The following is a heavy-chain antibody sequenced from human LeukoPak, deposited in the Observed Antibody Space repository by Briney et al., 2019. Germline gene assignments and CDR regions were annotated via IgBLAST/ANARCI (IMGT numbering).Heavy chain of an antibody. V-gene: IGHV3-15*05. CDR1: GFSFSRAW. CDR3: TTVTLRPVGL. CDR2: IKSKSDGGTT. J-gene: IGHJ4*02. D-gene: IGHD3-10*01. Sequence: GGSLRLSCAASGFSFSRAWMSWVRQAPEKGLEWVGRIKSKSDGGTTDYAAPVKGRFTISRDDSKNTLFLQVNSLKIEDTAVYYCTTVTLRPVGLWGQGTLVTVSS.